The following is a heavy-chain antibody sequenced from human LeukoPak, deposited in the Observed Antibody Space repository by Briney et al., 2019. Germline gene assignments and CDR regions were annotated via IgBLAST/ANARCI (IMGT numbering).Heavy chain of an antibody. CDR1: GGSVNSDSYY. D-gene: IGHD3-16*01. CDR3: ATSVAYYYLDY. J-gene: IGHJ4*02. Sequence: SETLSLTCTVSGGSVNSDSYYWSWIRQPPGQGLEWIGYFYHSGSPTYNPSLRSRVTISVDTSKNQFSLRLSSVTAADTAMYYCATSVAYYYLDYWGQGTLVTVSS. CDR2: FYHSGSP. V-gene: IGHV4-61*01.